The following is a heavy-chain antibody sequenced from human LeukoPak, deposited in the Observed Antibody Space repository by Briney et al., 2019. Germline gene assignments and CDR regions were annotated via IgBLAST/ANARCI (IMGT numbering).Heavy chain of an antibody. CDR3: ARDPPGSGPNFDY. V-gene: IGHV3-7*01. CDR2: IKQDVSEK. J-gene: IGHJ4*02. D-gene: IGHD1-1*01. Sequence: PGGSLRLSCAASGFTFSSYWMSWVRQAPGKGLEWVAYIKQDVSEKYYVGSVKGRFTVSRDNAKNSLYLQMNSLRVEDTAVYYCARDPPGSGPNFDYWGQGTLVTVSS. CDR1: GFTFSSYW.